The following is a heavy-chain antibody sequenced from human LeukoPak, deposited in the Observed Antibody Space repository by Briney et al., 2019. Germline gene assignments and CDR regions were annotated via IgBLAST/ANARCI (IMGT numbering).Heavy chain of an antibody. CDR2: ISNDGSNK. CDR1: GFTFSSYA. V-gene: IGHV3-30-3*01. Sequence: GGSLRLSCAASGFTFSSYAMHWVRQAPGKGLEGVAVISNDGSNKYYADSVKGRFTISRDNSKNTLYLQMNSLRAEDTAVYYCARDGPMVRGVIIGYYYGMDVWGQGTTVTVSS. J-gene: IGHJ6*02. D-gene: IGHD3-10*01. CDR3: ARDGPMVRGVIIGYYYGMDV.